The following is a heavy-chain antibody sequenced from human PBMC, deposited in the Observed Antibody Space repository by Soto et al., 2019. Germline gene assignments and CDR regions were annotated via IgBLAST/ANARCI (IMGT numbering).Heavy chain of an antibody. CDR2: ISGSDGKT. V-gene: IGHV3-23*01. CDR1: GLSFGSYA. D-gene: IGHD3-3*01. CDR3: ARWSYLDY. Sequence: PGGSLRLSCAASGLSFGSYALSWVRQAPGKGLGWVSTISGSDGKTFYADSVKGRFTISRDTSQSTLYLQMNRLRADDTAMYYGARWSYLDYWGQGTRVTVSS. J-gene: IGHJ4*02.